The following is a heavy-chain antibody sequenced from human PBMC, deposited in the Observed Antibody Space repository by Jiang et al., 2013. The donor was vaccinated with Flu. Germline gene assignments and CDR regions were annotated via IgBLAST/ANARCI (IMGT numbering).Heavy chain of an antibody. CDR2: IYYSGST. D-gene: IGHD4-17*01. CDR3: ARQSGPLGDYGAFDI. J-gene: IGHJ3*02. CDR1: GGSISSSSYY. Sequence: GSGLVKPSETLSLTCTVSGGSISSSSYYWGWIRQPPGKGLEWIGSIYYSGSTYYNPSLKSRVTISVDTSKNQFSLKLSSVTAADTAVYYCARQSGPLGDYGAFDIWGQGTMVTVSS. V-gene: IGHV4-39*01.